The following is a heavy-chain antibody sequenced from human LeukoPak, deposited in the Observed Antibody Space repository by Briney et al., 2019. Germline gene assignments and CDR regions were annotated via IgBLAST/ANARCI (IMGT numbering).Heavy chain of an antibody. J-gene: IGHJ6*02. CDR1: GGTFSSYA. CDR3: ARDGGYCSGGSCYSVLDYSYGMDV. V-gene: IGHV1-69*13. Sequence: GASVKVSCKASGGTFSSYAISWVRQAPGQGLEWMGGIIPSFGTANYAQKFQGRVTITADESTSTAYMELSSLRSEDTAVYYCARDGGYCSGGSCYSVLDYSYGMDVWGQGTTVTVSS. D-gene: IGHD2-15*01. CDR2: IIPSFGTA.